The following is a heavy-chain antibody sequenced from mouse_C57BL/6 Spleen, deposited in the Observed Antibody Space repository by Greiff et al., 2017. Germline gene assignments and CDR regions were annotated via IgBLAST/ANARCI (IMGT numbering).Heavy chain of an antibody. Sequence: QVQLQQPGAELVKPGASVKLSCKASGYTFTSYWMHWVKQRPGQGLEWIGMIHPNSGSTNYNEKFKSKATLTVDKSSSTAYMQLSSLTSEDSAVYFWARQLRLRDYYAMDYWGQGTSVTVSS. CDR3: ARQLRLRDYYAMDY. D-gene: IGHD3-2*02. CDR2: IHPNSGST. CDR1: GYTFTSYW. J-gene: IGHJ4*01. V-gene: IGHV1-64*01.